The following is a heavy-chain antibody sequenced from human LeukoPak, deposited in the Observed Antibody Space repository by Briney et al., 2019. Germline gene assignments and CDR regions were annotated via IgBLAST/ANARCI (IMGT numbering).Heavy chain of an antibody. V-gene: IGHV1-8*03. D-gene: IGHD6-13*01. J-gene: IGHJ3*02. CDR2: MNPNSGNT. Sequence: EASVKVSCKASGYTFTSYDINWVRQATGQGLEWMGWMNPNSGNTGYAQKFQGRVTITRNTSISTAYMELSSLRSEDTAVYYCARIKAAAYDAFDIWGQGTMVTVSS. CDR3: ARIKAAAYDAFDI. CDR1: GYTFTSYD.